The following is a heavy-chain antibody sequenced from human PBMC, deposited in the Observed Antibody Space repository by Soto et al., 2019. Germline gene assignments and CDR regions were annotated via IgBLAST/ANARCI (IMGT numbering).Heavy chain of an antibody. D-gene: IGHD3-10*02. CDR3: VRDDVVLGIDY. Sequence: SLRLSCAASGFTFSSYWMHWVRQAPEKGLVWGSHINSDGSSPTYADSVKGRFTISRDNAKNTLYLQMNSLRAEDTAVYYCVRDDVVLGIDYWGLVTLVTVSA. J-gene: IGHJ4*01. V-gene: IGHV3-74*01. CDR1: GFTFSSYW. CDR2: INSDGSSP.